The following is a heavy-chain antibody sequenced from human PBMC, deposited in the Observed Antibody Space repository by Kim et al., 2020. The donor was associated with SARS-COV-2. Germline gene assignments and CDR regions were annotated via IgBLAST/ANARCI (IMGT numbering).Heavy chain of an antibody. J-gene: IGHJ5*01. Sequence: GGSLRLSCAASGFTLSSFTMHWVRQAPGKGLEWVGVLSSDGANAYYANSVKGRFTIPRDTSKNTIYLQMDSLRPEDTAVYYCARDPYDGSAYYPHYLDS. D-gene: IGHD3-22*01. CDR1: GFTLSSFT. CDR2: LSSDGANA. V-gene: IGHV3-30*04. CDR3: ARDPYDGSAYYPHYLDS.